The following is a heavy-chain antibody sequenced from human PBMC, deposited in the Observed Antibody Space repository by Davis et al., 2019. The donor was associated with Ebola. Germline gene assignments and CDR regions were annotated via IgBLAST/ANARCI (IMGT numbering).Heavy chain of an antibody. J-gene: IGHJ5*02. D-gene: IGHD1-14*01. CDR3: ARDVRLPSSTGDSWFDP. CDR1: GFTFRSYA. V-gene: IGHV3-23*01. Sequence: GESLKISCAASGFTFRSYAMTWVRQAPGNGLDWVAGISGSGVTIYYTDSVKGRFTISRDISKNTLYLQMSSLRGEDTAVYYCARDVRLPSSTGDSWFDPWGQGTLVTVSS. CDR2: ISGSGVTI.